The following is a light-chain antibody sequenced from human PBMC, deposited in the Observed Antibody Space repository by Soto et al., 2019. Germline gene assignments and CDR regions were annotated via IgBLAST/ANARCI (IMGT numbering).Light chain of an antibody. CDR1: QSISIY. J-gene: IGKJ1*01. Sequence: DIQMTQSPSSLSASVGDRVTTTCRASQSISIYLNWYQQKPGKAPKLLIYAASSLQIGVPSRFSGSGSGTEFTLTISSLQPEDSATYYCQQSYSTPWTFGQGTKVEI. CDR3: QQSYSTPWT. CDR2: AAS. V-gene: IGKV1-39*01.